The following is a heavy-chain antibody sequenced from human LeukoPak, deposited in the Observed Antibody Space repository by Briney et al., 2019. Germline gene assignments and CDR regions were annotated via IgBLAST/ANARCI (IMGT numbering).Heavy chain of an antibody. CDR1: GGSFSGYY. J-gene: IGHJ6*03. V-gene: IGHV4-34*01. CDR2: INHSGST. Sequence: SETLSLTCAVYGGSFSGYYWSWIRQPPGKGQEWIGEINHSGSTNYNPSLKSRVTISVDTSKNQFSLKLSSVTAADTAVYYCARRAGTYYYYYMDVWGKGTTVTVSS. CDR3: ARRAGTYYYYYMDV. D-gene: IGHD6-13*01.